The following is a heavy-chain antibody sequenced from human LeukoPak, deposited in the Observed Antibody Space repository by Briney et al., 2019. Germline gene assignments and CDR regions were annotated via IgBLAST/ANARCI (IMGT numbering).Heavy chain of an antibody. D-gene: IGHD3-10*01. CDR2: ISTSGST. J-gene: IGHJ4*02. V-gene: IGHV4-4*07. Sequence: PSETLSLTRTVSGGSISSYYWSWIRQPAGKGLEWIGHISTSGSTNYNPSLKSRVTMSVDTSKNQFSLKLSSVTAADTAVFYCAREHGSGNYDYWGQGALVTVSS. CDR1: GGSISSYY. CDR3: AREHGSGNYDY.